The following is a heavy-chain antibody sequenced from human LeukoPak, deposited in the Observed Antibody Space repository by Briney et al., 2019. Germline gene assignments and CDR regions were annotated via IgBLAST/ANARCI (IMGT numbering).Heavy chain of an antibody. D-gene: IGHD2-2*01. V-gene: IGHV3-23*01. Sequence: PGGSLRLSCAASGFTFSSFAVSWVRQAPGKGLEWVSAISGSGSSPYYADSVKGRFTISRDNSKSTLYLQMNSLRAGDTAVYYCAKDSGPWGYCTTTSCYFAYWGQGALVTVSS. CDR3: AKDSGPWGYCTTTSCYFAY. CDR1: GFTFSSFA. CDR2: ISGSGSSP. J-gene: IGHJ4*02.